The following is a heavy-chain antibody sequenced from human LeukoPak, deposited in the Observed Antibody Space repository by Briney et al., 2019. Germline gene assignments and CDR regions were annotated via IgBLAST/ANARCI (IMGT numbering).Heavy chain of an antibody. CDR1: GGAFSSYA. D-gene: IGHD3-10*01. J-gene: IGHJ4*02. CDR3: ARVRYGSGSFSFDY. CDR2: IIPIFGTA. Sequence: SVKVSCKASGGAFSSYAISWVRQAPGQGLEWMGGIIPIFGTANYAQKFQGRVTITADESTSTAYMELSSLRFEDTAVYYCARVRYGSGSFSFDYWGQGTLVTVSS. V-gene: IGHV1-69*01.